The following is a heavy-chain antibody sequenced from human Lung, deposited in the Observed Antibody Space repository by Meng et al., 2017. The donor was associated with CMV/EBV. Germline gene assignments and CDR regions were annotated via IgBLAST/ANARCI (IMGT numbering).Heavy chain of an antibody. CDR3: ARNRGKRGSLGGHGLDV. D-gene: IGHD3-16*01. J-gene: IGHJ6*01. Sequence: ASXXVSXKASGYSFNTYCIRWVRQAPGQGLEWMGRIYPSGGSTSYTQNFQGRVTMTRDTSTSTVYMELSRLRSEDTAVYYCARNRGKRGSLGGHGLDVWGQGTTVTVSS. CDR2: IYPSGGST. CDR1: GYSFNTYC. V-gene: IGHV1-46*02.